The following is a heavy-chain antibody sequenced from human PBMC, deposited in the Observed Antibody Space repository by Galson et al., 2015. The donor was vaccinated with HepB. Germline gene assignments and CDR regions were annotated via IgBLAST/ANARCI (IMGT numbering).Heavy chain of an antibody. CDR2: ISSSSSTI. J-gene: IGHJ5*02. Sequence: SLRLSCAASGFTFSSYSMNWVRQAPGKGLEWVSYISSSSSTIYYADSVKGRFTISRDNAKNSLYLQMNSLRAEDTAVYYCARERTESGWYRGVFDPWGQGTLVTVPS. CDR1: GFTFSSYS. CDR3: ARERTESGWYRGVFDP. D-gene: IGHD6-19*01. V-gene: IGHV3-48*04.